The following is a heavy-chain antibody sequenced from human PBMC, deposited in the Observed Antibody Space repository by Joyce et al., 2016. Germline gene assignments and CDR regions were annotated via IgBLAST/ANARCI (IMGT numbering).Heavy chain of an antibody. D-gene: IGHD2-15*01. CDR1: GGAIRSTSYY. J-gene: IGHJ4*02. V-gene: IGHV4-61*02. CDR3: ARGYCSGGYCFTGAFDS. CDR2: IYPSGST. Sequence: QVQLQESGPGLLKHSHTLSLTCTVSGGAIRSTSYYWSWVRQPAGRGLEGIGRIYPSGSTNYNPSLDSRVIMSLDTSNNHFSLKLTSVTAADTAVYYCARGYCSGGYCFTGAFDSWGQGTLVTVSS.